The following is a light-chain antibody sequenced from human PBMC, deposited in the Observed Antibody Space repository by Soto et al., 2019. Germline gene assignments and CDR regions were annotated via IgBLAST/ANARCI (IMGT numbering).Light chain of an antibody. V-gene: IGLV2-8*01. J-gene: IGLJ1*01. CDR3: SSYAGSDNFV. Sequence: ALTQPPSASGSPGQSVTIACTGTSSDVGGYHYVSWYQQHPGKAPKLIIYEVSERPSGVPDRFSGSKSDNTASLTVSGLQAEDEADYYCSSYAGSDNFVFGTGTKVTVL. CDR2: EVS. CDR1: SSDVGGYHY.